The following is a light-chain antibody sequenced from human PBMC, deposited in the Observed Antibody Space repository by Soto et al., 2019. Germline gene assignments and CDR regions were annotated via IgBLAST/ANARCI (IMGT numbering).Light chain of an antibody. J-gene: IGKJ2*01. CDR1: QSVTTY. Sequence: EIVMTQSPATLSVSLGDRATLSCRASQSVTTYFAWYQQKPGQAPRLLIYGASTRATGIPARFSGSGSETDFNLTISSLQSEDFEFYYCQQYNSWPPAYTFGQGTKLEIK. CDR3: QQYNSWPPAYT. CDR2: GAS. V-gene: IGKV3-15*01.